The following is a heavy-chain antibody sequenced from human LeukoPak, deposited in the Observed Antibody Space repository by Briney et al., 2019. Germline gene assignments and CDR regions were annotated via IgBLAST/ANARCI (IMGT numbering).Heavy chain of an antibody. J-gene: IGHJ3*02. CDR3: ARDLSTDYDSSGYYFRAAFDI. CDR1: GFTVRSNY. V-gene: IGHV3-66*01. D-gene: IGHD3-22*01. Sequence: GGSLRLSCAASGFTVRSNYMSWVRQAPGKGLEWVSLIYSGGSKYYAASVKGRFSISSENSKNTLYLQMNSLRAEDTALYYCARDLSTDYDSSGYYFRAAFDIWGQGTMVTVSS. CDR2: IYSGGSK.